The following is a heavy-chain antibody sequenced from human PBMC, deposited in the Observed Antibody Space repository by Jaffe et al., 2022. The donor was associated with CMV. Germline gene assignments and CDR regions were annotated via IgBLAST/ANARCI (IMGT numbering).Heavy chain of an antibody. CDR3: ARSGDLVY. V-gene: IGHV3-7*01. J-gene: IGHJ4*02. CDR2: IKEDGSEK. CDR1: GFTFSRYW. D-gene: IGHD7-27*01. Sequence: EVQLVESGGGSVQPGGSLRLSCAASGFTFSRYWMTWVRQAAGKGLEWVANIKEDGSEKFYVDSVKGRFTISRDNAKDSLYLQLNSLRAEDSAVYYCARSGDLVYWGQGTLVTVSS.